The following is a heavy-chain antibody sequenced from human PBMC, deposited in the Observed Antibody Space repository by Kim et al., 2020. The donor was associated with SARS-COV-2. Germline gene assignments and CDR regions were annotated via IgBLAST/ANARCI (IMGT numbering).Heavy chain of an antibody. J-gene: IGHJ4*02. CDR1: GGSISSYY. D-gene: IGHD6-6*01. V-gene: IGHV4-59*01. Sequence: SETLSLTCTVSGGSISSYYWSWIRQPPGKGLEWIGYIYYSGSTNYNPSLKSRVTISVDTSKNQFSLKLSSVTAADTAVYYCARGRFSSIAALSFDYWGQGTLVTVSS. CDR3: ARGRFSSIAALSFDY. CDR2: IYYSGST.